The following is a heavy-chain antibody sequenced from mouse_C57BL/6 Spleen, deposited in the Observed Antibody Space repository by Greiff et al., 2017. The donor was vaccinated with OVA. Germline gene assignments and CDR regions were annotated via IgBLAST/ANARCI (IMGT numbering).Heavy chain of an antibody. J-gene: IGHJ2*01. CDR1: GYTFTDYE. CDR2: IDPETGGT. CDR3: TRGDYGSSYYFDY. V-gene: IGHV1-15*01. D-gene: IGHD1-1*01. Sequence: VKLMESGAELVRPGASVTLSCKASGYTFTDYEMHWVKQTPVHGLEWIGAIDPETGGTAYNQKFKGKAILTADQSSSTAYMELRSLTSEDSAVYYCTRGDYGSSYYFDYWGQGTTLTVSS.